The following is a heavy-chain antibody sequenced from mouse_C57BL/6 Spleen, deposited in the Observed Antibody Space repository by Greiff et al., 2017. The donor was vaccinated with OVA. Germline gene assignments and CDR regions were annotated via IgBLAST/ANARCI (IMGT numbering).Heavy chain of an antibody. CDR3: TRPYGSRVYWYFDV. CDR1: GYTFTDYE. J-gene: IGHJ1*03. Sequence: VQLVASGAELVRPGASVTLSCKASGYTFTDYEMHWVKQTPVHGLEWIGAIDPETGGTAYNQKFKGKAILTADKSSSTAYMELRSLTSEDSAVYYCTRPYGSRVYWYFDVWGTGTTVTVSS. CDR2: IDPETGGT. V-gene: IGHV1-15*01. D-gene: IGHD1-1*01.